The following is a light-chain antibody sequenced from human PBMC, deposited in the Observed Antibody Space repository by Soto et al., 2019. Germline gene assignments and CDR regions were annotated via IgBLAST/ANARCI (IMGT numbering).Light chain of an antibody. V-gene: IGLV2-14*01. CDR2: EVS. CDR3: CSYTTSTTLYV. Sequence: QSVLTQPASVSGSVGQSITISCTVTSSDVGGYNYVSWYQQHPGEAPKLLICEVSNRPSGVSNRFSGSKSGNTASLTISGLQAEDEADYYCCSYTTSTTLYVFGSGTKVTVL. J-gene: IGLJ1*01. CDR1: SSDVGGYNY.